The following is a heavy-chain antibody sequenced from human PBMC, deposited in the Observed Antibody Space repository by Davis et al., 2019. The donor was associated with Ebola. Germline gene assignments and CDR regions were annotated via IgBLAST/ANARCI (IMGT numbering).Heavy chain of an antibody. V-gene: IGHV3-23*01. CDR1: GFTFSSYA. J-gene: IGHJ4*02. CDR2: IRGSAGRT. Sequence: PGGSLRLSCAAPGFTFSSYAITWVRQAPGKGLQWVSTIRGSAGRTYYADSVKGRFTISGDISKNTLYLQMNSLRAEDTAVYYCARDGENYSDLDYWGQGTLVTVSS. D-gene: IGHD3-10*01. CDR3: ARDGENYSDLDY.